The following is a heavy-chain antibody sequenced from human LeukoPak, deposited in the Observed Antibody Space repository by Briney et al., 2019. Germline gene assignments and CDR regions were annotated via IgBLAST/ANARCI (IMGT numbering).Heavy chain of an antibody. CDR1: GFTFSNYGM. Sequence: GSLRLSCAASGFTFSNYGMNWVRQPPGKGLEWIGEIYHSGSTNYNPSLKSRVTISVDKSKNQFSLKLSSVTAADTAVYYCARVEYSSSWYFDYWGQGTLVTVSS. CDR2: IYHSGST. J-gene: IGHJ4*02. D-gene: IGHD6-13*01. CDR3: ARVEYSSSWYFDY. V-gene: IGHV4-4*02.